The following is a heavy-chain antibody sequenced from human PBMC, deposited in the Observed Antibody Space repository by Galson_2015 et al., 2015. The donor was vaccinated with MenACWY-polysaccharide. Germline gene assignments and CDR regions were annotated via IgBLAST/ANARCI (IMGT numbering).Heavy chain of an antibody. CDR2: IFYTGST. J-gene: IGHJ5*02. D-gene: IGHD5-12*01. Sequence: SETLSLTCTVSGGSISRYYWSWIRQPPGKGLEWIGYIFYTGSTNYNPSLKSRLTISLDTSENQFSLRVSSVTAADTAVYYCARDLIVAPYNWFNPWGQGTLVTVSS. CDR3: ARDLIVAPYNWFNP. CDR1: GGSISRYY. V-gene: IGHV4-59*01.